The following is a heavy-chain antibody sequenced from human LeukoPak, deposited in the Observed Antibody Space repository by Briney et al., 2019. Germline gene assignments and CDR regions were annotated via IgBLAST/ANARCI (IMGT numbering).Heavy chain of an antibody. D-gene: IGHD3-22*01. V-gene: IGHV4-4*07. CDR2: TYTSGTT. Sequence: PSGTLSLTCFISGGSISSYFWSWVRQPAGKGLEWIGRTYTSGTTNYNTSLMSRVTLSLDTSKNQFSLKLTSVTAADTAVYYCARSWRKPYDSSGYWGQGTLVTVSS. CDR1: GGSISSYF. CDR3: ARSWRKPYDSSGY. J-gene: IGHJ4*02.